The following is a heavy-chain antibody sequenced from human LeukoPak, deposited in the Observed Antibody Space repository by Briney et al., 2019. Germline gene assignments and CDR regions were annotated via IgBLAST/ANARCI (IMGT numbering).Heavy chain of an antibody. CDR1: GFTFSSYS. D-gene: IGHD3-22*01. CDR3: ARDRSRIVVGTSDY. Sequence: PGGPLRLSCAASGFTFSSYSMTWVRQAPGKGLEWVSSISSSSSYIYYADSVKGRFTISRDNAKNSLYLQMNSLRAEDTAVYYCARDRSRIVVGTSDYWGQGTLVTVSS. J-gene: IGHJ4*02. CDR2: ISSSSSYI. V-gene: IGHV3-21*01.